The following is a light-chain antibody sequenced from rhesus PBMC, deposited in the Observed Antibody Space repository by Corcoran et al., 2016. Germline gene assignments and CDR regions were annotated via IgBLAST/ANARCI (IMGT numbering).Light chain of an antibody. V-gene: IGKV1-33*02. Sequence: DIQMSQSPSSLSASVGDKGTITCRASQGISNALAWYQQKPGKDPKFLIYAASSLESGVPSRFSGSRSGTDFTLTISSLRPEDFATYSCQRGYSTPYGFGQGTKVEIK. J-gene: IGKJ2*01. CDR3: QRGYSTPYG. CDR2: AAS. CDR1: QGISNA.